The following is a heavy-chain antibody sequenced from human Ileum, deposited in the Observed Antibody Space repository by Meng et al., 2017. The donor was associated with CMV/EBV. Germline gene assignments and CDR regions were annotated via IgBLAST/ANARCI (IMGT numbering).Heavy chain of an antibody. J-gene: IGHJ4*02. CDR3: ARGGYWGGPTVDS. CDR1: GDSISSGGYY. V-gene: IGHV4-31*02. D-gene: IGHD2-21*01. Sequence: SGDSISSGGYYWSWIRHHPVKGLEWIGYTYYSGTGSTLYHPSLKSRVFISVDTSKNQFSLKLSSVTAADTALYYCARGGYWGGPTVDSWGQGTLVTVSS. CDR2: TYYSGTGST.